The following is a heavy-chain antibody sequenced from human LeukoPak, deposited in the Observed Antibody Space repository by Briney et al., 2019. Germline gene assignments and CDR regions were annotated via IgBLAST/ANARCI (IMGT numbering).Heavy chain of an antibody. CDR3: ASLKFYGDSYYFDY. V-gene: IGHV3-53*04. D-gene: IGHD4-17*01. CDR1: GFTVSSNY. Sequence: GGSLRFSCAASGFTVSSNYMSWVRQAPGKGLEWVSVIYSGGSTYYADSVKGRFTISRHNSKNTLYLQMNSLRAEDTAVYYCASLKFYGDSYYFDYWGQGTLVTVSS. CDR2: IYSGGST. J-gene: IGHJ4*02.